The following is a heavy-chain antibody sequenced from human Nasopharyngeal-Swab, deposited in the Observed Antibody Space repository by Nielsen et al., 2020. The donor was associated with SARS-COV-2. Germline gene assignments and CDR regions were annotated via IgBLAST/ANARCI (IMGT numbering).Heavy chain of an antibody. Sequence: WIRQPPGKGLEWIGEINHSGSTNYNPSLKSRVTISVDTSKSQFSLKLSSVTAADTAVYYCAGGAHSSSSGVGNWFDPWGQGTLVTVSS. J-gene: IGHJ5*02. CDR3: AGGAHSSSSGVGNWFDP. D-gene: IGHD6-6*01. V-gene: IGHV4-34*01. CDR2: INHSGST.